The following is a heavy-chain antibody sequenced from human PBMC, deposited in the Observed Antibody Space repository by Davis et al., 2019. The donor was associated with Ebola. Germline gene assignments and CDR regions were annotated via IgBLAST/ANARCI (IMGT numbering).Heavy chain of an antibody. CDR1: GGTFITYA. V-gene: IGHV1-69*05. D-gene: IGHD6-13*01. CDR2: TIPIFGTA. J-gene: IGHJ4*02. CDR3: ARDTLYSSSCDY. Sequence: SVTVSCKASGGTFITYAITWVRQAPGQGLEWMGGTIPIFGTANYAQKFQGRVTITRDTSASTAYMELSSLRSEDTAVYYCARDTLYSSSCDYWGQGTLVTVSS.